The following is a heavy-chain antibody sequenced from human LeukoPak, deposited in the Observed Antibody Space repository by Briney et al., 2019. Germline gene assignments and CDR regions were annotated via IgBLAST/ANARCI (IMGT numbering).Heavy chain of an antibody. CDR3: ARTAGVNNWFDP. CDR2: INPSGGST. J-gene: IGHJ5*02. V-gene: IGHV1-46*01. D-gene: IGHD2-21*02. Sequence: GASVKVSCKASGYTFTSYYVHWMRQAPGQGLEWMGIINPSGGSTSYAQKFQGRVTMTRDTSTSTVYMELSSLRSEDTAVYYCARTAGVNNWFDPWGQETLVTVSS. CDR1: GYTFTSYY.